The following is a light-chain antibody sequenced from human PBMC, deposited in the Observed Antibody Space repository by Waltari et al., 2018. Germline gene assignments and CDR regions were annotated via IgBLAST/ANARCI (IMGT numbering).Light chain of an antibody. CDR2: EVY. J-gene: IGLJ1*01. V-gene: IGLV2-14*01. CDR1: SSDVGFSTY. CDR3: NSYTVIGTYV. Sequence: QSALTQPASVSGSPGQSITISCTGTSSDVGFSTYVSWYQQHPGKAPKLMVVEVYYRPSRVSHRVFGSKSGNTASLPISGLQPEDEADYYCNSYTVIGTYVFGTGTKVTVL.